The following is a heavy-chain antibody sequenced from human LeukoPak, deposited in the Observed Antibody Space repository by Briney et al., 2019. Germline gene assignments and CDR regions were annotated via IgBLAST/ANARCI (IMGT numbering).Heavy chain of an antibody. CDR2: INPNSGGT. J-gene: IGHJ4*02. V-gene: IGHV1-2*02. CDR1: GYTFTGYY. Sequence: GASVKVSCKASGYTFTGYYMHWVRQAPGQGLGWMGWINPNSGGTNYAQKFQGRVTMTRDTSISTAYMELSRLRSDDTAVYYCARDLGLMVYAYFDYWGQGTLVTVSS. CDR3: ARDLGLMVYAYFDY. D-gene: IGHD2-8*01.